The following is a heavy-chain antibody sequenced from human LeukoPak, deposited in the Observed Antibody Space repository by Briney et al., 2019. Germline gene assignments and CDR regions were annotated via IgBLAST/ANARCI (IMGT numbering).Heavy chain of an antibody. CDR1: GGSISPYY. CDR2: IYYSGST. V-gene: IGHV4-59*01. Sequence: PSETLSLTCTVSGGSISPYYWSWIRQPPGKGLEWIGYIYYSGSTNYNPSLKSRVTISVDTSKNQFSLKLSSVTAADTAVYYCARAVGATRPVDYWGQGTLVTVSS. J-gene: IGHJ4*02. CDR3: ARAVGATRPVDY. D-gene: IGHD1-26*01.